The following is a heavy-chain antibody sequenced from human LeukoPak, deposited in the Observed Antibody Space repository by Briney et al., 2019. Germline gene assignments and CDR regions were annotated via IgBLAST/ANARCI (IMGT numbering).Heavy chain of an antibody. D-gene: IGHD6-13*01. CDR3: VRAPGIAAAGTSLSGAFDI. CDR1: GFTFSSYA. CDR2: ISSNGGST. Sequence: GGSLRLSCSASGFTFSSYAMHWVRQAPGKGLEYVSAISSNGGSTYYADSVKGRFTISRDNSKNTLYLQMSSLRAEDTAVYYCVRAPGIAAAGTSLSGAFDIWGQGTMVTDSS. J-gene: IGHJ3*02. V-gene: IGHV3-64D*06.